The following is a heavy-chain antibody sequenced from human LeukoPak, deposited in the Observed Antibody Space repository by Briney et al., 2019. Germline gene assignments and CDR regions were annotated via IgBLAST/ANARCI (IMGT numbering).Heavy chain of an antibody. CDR1: GYTFTSYD. D-gene: IGHD6-13*01. J-gene: IGHJ6*03. V-gene: IGHV1-8*01. Sequence: ASVKVSCKASGYTFTSYDINWVRQATGQGLEWMGWMNPNSGNTGYAQKFQGRVTMTRNTSISTAYMELGSLRSEDTAVYYCARGPGQQLLNYYYYYYYMDVWGKGTTVTVSS. CDR2: MNPNSGNT. CDR3: ARGPGQQLLNYYYYYYYMDV.